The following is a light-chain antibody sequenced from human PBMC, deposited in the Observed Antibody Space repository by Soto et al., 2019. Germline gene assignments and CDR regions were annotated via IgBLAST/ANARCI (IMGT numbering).Light chain of an antibody. CDR2: GAS. J-gene: IGKJ2*01. CDR1: QSVSSSY. Sequence: EIVLTQSPGTLSLSPGERATLSCRASQSVSSSYLGWYQQKPGQAPRLLIYGASSRATGVPDRFSGSGSGPDFTLTISSLEPEDFAVYYCQRYGSSPLYTFGQGTKLEIK. V-gene: IGKV3-20*01. CDR3: QRYGSSPLYT.